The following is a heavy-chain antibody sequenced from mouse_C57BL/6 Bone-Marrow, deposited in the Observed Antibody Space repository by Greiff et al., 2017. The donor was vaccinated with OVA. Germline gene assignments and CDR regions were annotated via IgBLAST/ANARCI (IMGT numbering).Heavy chain of an antibody. CDR1: GFNIKDDY. D-gene: IGHD2-2*01. CDR2: IDPENGDT. CDR3: TTCNGYGFAY. J-gene: IGHJ3*01. V-gene: IGHV14-4*01. Sequence: EVQLQQSGAELVRPGASVKLSCTASGFNIKDDYMHWVKQRPEQGLEWIGWIDPENGDTEYASKFQGKATITADTSSNTAYLQLSSLTSEDTAVYYCTTCNGYGFAYWGQGTLVTVSA.